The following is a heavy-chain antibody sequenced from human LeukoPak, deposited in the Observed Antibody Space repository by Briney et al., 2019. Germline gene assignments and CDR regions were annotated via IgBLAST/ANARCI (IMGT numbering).Heavy chain of an antibody. J-gene: IGHJ4*02. CDR2: INPDGSTT. CDR1: GFTFSTWW. V-gene: IGHV3-74*01. D-gene: IGHD7-27*01. Sequence: GGSLRLSCAASGFTFSTWWMHWVRQSPGKGLVWVSRINPDGSTTTYADSVKGRFTISRDNAKNTLYLQMNSLRAEDTAVYYCGRDNWGSVDYWGQGTLVTVSS. CDR3: GRDNWGSVDY.